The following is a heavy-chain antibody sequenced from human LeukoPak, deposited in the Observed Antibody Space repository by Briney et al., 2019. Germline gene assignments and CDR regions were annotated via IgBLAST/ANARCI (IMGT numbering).Heavy chain of an antibody. D-gene: IGHD3-10*01. CDR2: ISSSGSTI. Sequence: GGSLRLSCAASGFTFSSYSMNWIRQAPGKGPEWVSYISSSGSTIYYADSVKGRFTISRDNAKNSLYLQMNSLRAEDTAVYYCARVRARRSYYGSGSSSPKWGQGTLVTVSS. CDR3: ARVRARRSYYGSGSSSPK. CDR1: GFTFSSYS. J-gene: IGHJ4*02. V-gene: IGHV3-48*04.